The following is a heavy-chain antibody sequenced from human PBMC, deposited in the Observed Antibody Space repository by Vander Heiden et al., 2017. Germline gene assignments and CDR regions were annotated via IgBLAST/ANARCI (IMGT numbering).Heavy chain of an antibody. CDR3: AIETGSRDDYYGMDV. D-gene: IGHD3-9*01. Sequence: QVQLVESGGGWVKPGVSGRLSCEASGFSFSYYYMSWILQAPGNGLEWGSYISSSGSTIYYADSGKGRFTISRDNAKNSLYMQMNSLRAEDTAVYYCAIETGSRDDYYGMDVWGQGTTVTVSS. CDR2: ISSSGSTI. J-gene: IGHJ6*02. V-gene: IGHV3-11*01. CDR1: GFSFSYYY.